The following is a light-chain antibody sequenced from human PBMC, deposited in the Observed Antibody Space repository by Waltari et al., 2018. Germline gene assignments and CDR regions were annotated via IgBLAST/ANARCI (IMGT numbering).Light chain of an antibody. CDR1: NLEDKY. CDR2: QDT. Sequence: SYELTQPPSLSVSPGQTATITCSGDNLEDKYVSWYQQKPGQSPVLVIFQDTRRPSGIPERFSGSSSGNTATLTISGTQTLDEADYYCQAWDSRTFVVFGGGTKVTVL. V-gene: IGLV3-1*01. J-gene: IGLJ2*01. CDR3: QAWDSRTFVV.